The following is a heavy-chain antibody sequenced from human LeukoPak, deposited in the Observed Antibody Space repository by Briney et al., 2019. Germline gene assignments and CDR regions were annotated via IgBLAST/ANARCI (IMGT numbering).Heavy chain of an antibody. CDR3: ARLAAGNPFDY. V-gene: IGHV1-46*01. D-gene: IGHD6-13*01. CDR2: INPSGGST. CDR1: GYTFTSYY. Sequence: ASVKVSCKASGYTFTSYYMHWVRQAPGQGLEWMGIINPSGGSTSYAQKFQGRVTMTRDTSTSTVYMELSSLRSEDTALYYCARLAAGNPFDYWGQGTLVTVSS. J-gene: IGHJ4*02.